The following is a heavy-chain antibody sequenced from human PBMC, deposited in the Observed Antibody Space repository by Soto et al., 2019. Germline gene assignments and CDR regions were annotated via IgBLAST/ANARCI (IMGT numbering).Heavy chain of an antibody. V-gene: IGHV4-61*01. CDR3: ARGRPSELWLNRHSFDP. Sequence: QVQLQESGPGLVKPSETLSLTCTVSGGSVSSGSYYWSWIRQPPGKGLEWIGYIYYSGSTNYNPSLKSRVTISVDTPKNQFSLKLSSVTAADTAVYYCARGRPSELWLNRHSFDPGGQGTLVTVSS. CDR2: IYYSGST. J-gene: IGHJ5*02. CDR1: GGSVSSGSYY. D-gene: IGHD5-18*01.